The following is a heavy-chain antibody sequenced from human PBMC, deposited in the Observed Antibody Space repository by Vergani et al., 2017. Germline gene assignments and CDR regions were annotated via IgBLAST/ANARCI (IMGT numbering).Heavy chain of an antibody. CDR2: IYYSGST. D-gene: IGHD6-19*01. V-gene: IGHV4-61*01. CDR3: ARQSSSPDPYYYYYYYMDV. CDR1: GGSVSSGSYY. Sequence: QVQLQESGPGLVKPSETLSLTCTVSGGSVSSGSYYWSWIRQPPGKGLEWIGYIYYSGSTNYNPSLKSRVTISVDTSKNQFSLKLSSVTAADTAVYYCARQSSSPDPYYYYYYYMDVWGKGTTVTVSS. J-gene: IGHJ6*03.